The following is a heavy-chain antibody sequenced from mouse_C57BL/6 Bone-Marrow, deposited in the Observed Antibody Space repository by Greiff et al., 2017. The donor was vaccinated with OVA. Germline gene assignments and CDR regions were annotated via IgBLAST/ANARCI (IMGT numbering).Heavy chain of an antibody. V-gene: IGHV1-82*01. CDR3: ARRSPQAFDY. Sequence: VQLQQSGPELVKPGASVKISCKASGYAFSSSWMNWVKQRPGKGLEWIGRIYPGDGDTNYNGKFKGKATLTADKSSSTAYMQLSSLTSEDSAVYCCARRSPQAFDYWGQGTTLTVSS. CDR2: IYPGDGDT. CDR1: GYAFSSSW. J-gene: IGHJ2*01. D-gene: IGHD3-2*02.